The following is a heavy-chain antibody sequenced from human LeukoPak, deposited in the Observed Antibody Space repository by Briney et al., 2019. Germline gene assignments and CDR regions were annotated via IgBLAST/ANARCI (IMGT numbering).Heavy chain of an antibody. J-gene: IGHJ4*02. CDR2: IYRGGST. CDR1: GFTDSNNY. V-gene: IGHV3-66*01. CDR3: AGSYVSRSFEY. Sequence: PGGSLRHSCAASGFTDSNNYMSWVRQAPGKGLDWVSIIYRGGSTYYADSVKDRFTISRDNSKNMVYLQMNSLRAEDTAVYYCAGSYVSRSFEYWGQGALVTVSS. D-gene: IGHD3-16*01.